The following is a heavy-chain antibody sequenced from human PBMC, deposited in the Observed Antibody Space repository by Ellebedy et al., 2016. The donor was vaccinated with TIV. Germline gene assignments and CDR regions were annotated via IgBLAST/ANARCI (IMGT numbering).Heavy chain of an antibody. CDR3: AREASMVRGVIITSGFDY. J-gene: IGHJ4*02. V-gene: IGHV3-21*06. CDR2: ISGSSSYI. Sequence: GGSLRLXXAASGFTFSTYSMNWVRQAPGRGLEWVSSISGSSSYIYYGDSVKGRFTISRDNAKNSLYLQMNSLRVEDTAVYYCAREASMVRGVIITSGFDYWGQGTLVTVSS. D-gene: IGHD3-10*01. CDR1: GFTFSTYS.